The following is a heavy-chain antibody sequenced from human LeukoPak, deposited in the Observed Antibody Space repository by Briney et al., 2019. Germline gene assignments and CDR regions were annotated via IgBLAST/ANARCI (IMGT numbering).Heavy chain of an antibody. CDR1: GYTFTGYY. Sequence: ASVKVSCKASGYTFTGYYMHWVRQAPGQGLEWMGWINPNSGGTNYAQKFQGWVTMTRDTSISTAYMELSRLRSDDTAVYYGAIHSGAVPYSYGMAVWGQGPPVTVSS. D-gene: IGHD2-15*01. CDR3: AIHSGAVPYSYGMAV. CDR2: INPNSGGT. V-gene: IGHV1-2*04. J-gene: IGHJ6*02.